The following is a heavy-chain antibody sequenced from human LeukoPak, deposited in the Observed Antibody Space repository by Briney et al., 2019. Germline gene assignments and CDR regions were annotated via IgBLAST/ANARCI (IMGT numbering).Heavy chain of an antibody. CDR3: ARVRTGSHGGNSDLDY. J-gene: IGHJ4*02. V-gene: IGHV3-21*01. CDR2: ISSSSYI. CDR1: GFTFSSYS. Sequence: GGSLRLSCAASGFTFSSYSMNWVRQAPGKGLEWVSSISSSSYIYYADSVKGRFTISRDNAKNSLYLQMNSLRAEDTAVYYCARVRTGSHGGNSDLDYWGQGTLVTVSS. D-gene: IGHD4-23*01.